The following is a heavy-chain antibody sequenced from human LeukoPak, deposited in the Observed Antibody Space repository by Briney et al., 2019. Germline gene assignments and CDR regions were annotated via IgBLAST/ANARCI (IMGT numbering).Heavy chain of an antibody. CDR2: TYYRSKWHY. CDR1: GDSVSSKTAA. J-gene: IGHJ4*02. Sequence: SQTLSLTCAISGDSVSSKTAAWNWIRQSPSRGLELLGRTYYRSKWHYDYSASVESRITINPDTSTNQVFLQLNSVTPEDTAVYFCARNSRLHFDYWGRGTLVTVPS. V-gene: IGHV6-1*01. CDR3: ARNSRLHFDY. D-gene: IGHD2-21*01.